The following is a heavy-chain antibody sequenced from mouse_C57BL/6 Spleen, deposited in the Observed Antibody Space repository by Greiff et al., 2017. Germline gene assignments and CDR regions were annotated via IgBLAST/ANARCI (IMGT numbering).Heavy chain of an antibody. CDR1: GFNIKDDY. CDR2: IDPENGDT. D-gene: IGHD4-1*01. Sequence: EVQLQESGAELVRPGASVKLSCTASGFNIKDDYMHWVKQRPEQGLEWIGWIDPENGDTEYASKFQGKATITADTSSNTAYLQLSSLTSEDTAVYYCTTLGRDYWGQGTTLTVSS. J-gene: IGHJ2*01. CDR3: TTLGRDY. V-gene: IGHV14-4*01.